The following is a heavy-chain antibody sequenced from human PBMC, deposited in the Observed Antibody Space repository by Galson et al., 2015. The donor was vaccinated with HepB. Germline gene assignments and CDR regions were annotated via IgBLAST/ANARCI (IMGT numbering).Heavy chain of an antibody. D-gene: IGHD1-14*01. CDR2: ISGSGGST. J-gene: IGHJ6*03. CDR3: AKVGTPGYYYYYNMDV. CDR1: GFTFSSYA. Sequence: SLRLSCAASGFTFSSYAMSWVRQAPGKGLEWVPAISGSGGSTYYADSVKGRFTISRDNSKNTLFLQMNSLRAEDTALYYCAKVGTPGYYYYYNMDVWGKGTTVTVSS. V-gene: IGHV3-23*01.